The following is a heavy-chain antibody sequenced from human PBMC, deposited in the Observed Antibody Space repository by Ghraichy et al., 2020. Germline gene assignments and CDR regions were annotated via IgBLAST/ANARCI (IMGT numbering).Heavy chain of an antibody. Sequence: SCTVSGGSISSSSYYWSWIRQPPGKGLEWIGSVYYTGSTHYNPSLKSRVTISADTSKKQFSLKLSSVTAADTAVYYCARDLSRYDFWSGYYRADYYYYGMDVWGHGTTVTVSS. D-gene: IGHD3-3*01. CDR2: VYYTGST. CDR1: GGSISSSSYY. J-gene: IGHJ6*02. V-gene: IGHV4-39*07. CDR3: ARDLSRYDFWSGYYRADYYYYGMDV.